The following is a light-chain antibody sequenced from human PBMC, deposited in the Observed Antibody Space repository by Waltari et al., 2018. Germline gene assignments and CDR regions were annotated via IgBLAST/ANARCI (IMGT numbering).Light chain of an antibody. CDR3: SSYAGSNNWV. CDR2: EVS. V-gene: IGLV2-8*01. CDR1: SRDVGGYPY. Sequence: QSALTQPPSASGSPGPSVPIPCPGTSRDVGGYPYVSWYQQHPGKAPKLMIFEVSKRPSGVPDRFSGSKSGNTASLTVSGLQADDEAHYYCSSYAGSNNWVFGGGTKLTVL. J-gene: IGLJ3*02.